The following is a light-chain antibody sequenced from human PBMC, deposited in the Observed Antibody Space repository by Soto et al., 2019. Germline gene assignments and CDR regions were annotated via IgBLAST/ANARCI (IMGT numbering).Light chain of an antibody. Sequence: EIVLTQSPGTLSLSPAERATLSCRASHSVSSSYLAWYQQKPGQAPRLLIYGTSSRATGNPDRFSGSGSGTDFTLTITRLEPEDFAVYYCQHYGSSPPSWTFGQGTKVEIK. J-gene: IGKJ1*01. CDR2: GTS. CDR1: HSVSSSY. V-gene: IGKV3-20*01. CDR3: QHYGSSPPSWT.